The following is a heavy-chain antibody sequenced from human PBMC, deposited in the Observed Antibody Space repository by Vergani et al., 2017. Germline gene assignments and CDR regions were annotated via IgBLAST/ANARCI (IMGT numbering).Heavy chain of an antibody. V-gene: IGHV3-49*03. CDR3: VRDQVTMLRGSDALDI. CDR1: GFTFGYYA. Sequence: EVQLLESGGDLVQPGRSLRLSCTASGFTFGYYAMDWFRQAPGQGLVWVGGIRSKAYGQATIYAASVKGRFTISRDDSKSIAYLQMNNLQTEDTAMYYCVRDQVTMLRGSDALDIWGQGTMVTVSS. J-gene: IGHJ3*02. D-gene: IGHD3-10*01. CDR2: IRSKAYGQAT.